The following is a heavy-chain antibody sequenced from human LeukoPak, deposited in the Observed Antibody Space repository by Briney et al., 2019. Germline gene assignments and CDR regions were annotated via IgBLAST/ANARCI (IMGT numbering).Heavy chain of an antibody. CDR2: ISGSGGST. D-gene: IGHD3-16*02. Sequence: GGSPRLSCAASGFTFSSYAMSWVRQAPGKGLEWVSAISGSGGSTYYADSVKGRFTISRDNSKNTLYVQMNSLRAEDTAVYYCAKDLPRLRLGELSNWGQGTLVTVSS. V-gene: IGHV3-23*01. CDR3: AKDLPRLRLGELSN. J-gene: IGHJ4*02. CDR1: GFTFSSYA.